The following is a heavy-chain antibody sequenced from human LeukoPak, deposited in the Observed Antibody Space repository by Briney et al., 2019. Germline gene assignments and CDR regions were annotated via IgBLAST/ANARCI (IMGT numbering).Heavy chain of an antibody. V-gene: IGHV1-2*06. CDR1: GYTFTGYY. CDR3: ARAYDSGIGHVY. J-gene: IGHJ4*02. CDR2: INPNSGGT. D-gene: IGHD3-10*01. Sequence: ASVKVSCMASGYTFTGYYMHWVRQAPGQGLEWMGRINPNSGGTNYAQKFQGRVTMTRDTSISTAYMELSRLRSDDTAVYYCARAYDSGIGHVYWGQGTLVTVSS.